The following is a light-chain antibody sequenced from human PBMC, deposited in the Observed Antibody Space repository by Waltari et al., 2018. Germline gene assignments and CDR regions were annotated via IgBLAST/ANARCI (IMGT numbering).Light chain of an antibody. V-gene: IGLV8-61*01. CDR1: SGSVSPSYY. CDR3: VLYMGSGMV. J-gene: IGLJ3*02. Sequence: QTVVTQEPSFSVSPGGTVTLTCGLSSGSVSPSYYPSWYQQTPGQAPRTLIYSTNTRSSGVPERCSGSCLGNKAALTITGARADDESDDYCVLYMGSGMVFGGGTKLTVL. CDR2: STN.